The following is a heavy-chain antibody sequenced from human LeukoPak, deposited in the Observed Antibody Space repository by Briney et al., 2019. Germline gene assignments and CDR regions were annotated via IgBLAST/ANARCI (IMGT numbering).Heavy chain of an antibody. CDR1: RLTFSSYA. V-gene: IGHV3-30*04. CDR3: ARVGPSYYYHHMHA. J-gene: IGHJ6*03. Sequence: SLRLSCAPSRLTFSSYAMHWVRGAPGKGVEWVAGISYDGSNKHYADSMKGRLTISRDNSKNTLHLQMNSLRVEDTAVYYCARVGPSYYYHHMHAGGNGPTVSVS. CDR2: ISYDGSNK. D-gene: IGHD3-10*01.